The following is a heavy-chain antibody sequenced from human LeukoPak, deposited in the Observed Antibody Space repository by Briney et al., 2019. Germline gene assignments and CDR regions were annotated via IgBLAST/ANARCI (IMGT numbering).Heavy chain of an antibody. J-gene: IGHJ4*02. Sequence: SETLSLTCTVSGGSISSGGYYWSWIRQPPGKGLEWIGYIYHSGSTYYNPSLKSRVTISVDRSKNQFSLKLSSVTAADTAVYYCARAACYDSSCPFDYWGQGTLVTVSS. CDR3: ARAACYDSSCPFDY. CDR1: GGSISSGGYY. D-gene: IGHD3-22*01. V-gene: IGHV4-30-2*01. CDR2: IYHSGST.